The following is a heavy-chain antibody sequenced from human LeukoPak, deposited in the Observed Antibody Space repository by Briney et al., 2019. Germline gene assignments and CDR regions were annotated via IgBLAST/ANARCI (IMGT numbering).Heavy chain of an antibody. CDR3: AREATGGWYSSYYSDY. CDR1: GYTFTGYG. D-gene: IGHD6-19*01. J-gene: IGHJ4*02. Sequence: VASVKVSCKTSGYTFTGYGINWVRQAPGQGLEWMGWISASNGNTNYAQKLQGRVTMTTDTSTSTAYMELRSLRSDDTAVYYCAREATGGWYSSYYSDYWGQGTLVTVSS. CDR2: ISASNGNT. V-gene: IGHV1-18*01.